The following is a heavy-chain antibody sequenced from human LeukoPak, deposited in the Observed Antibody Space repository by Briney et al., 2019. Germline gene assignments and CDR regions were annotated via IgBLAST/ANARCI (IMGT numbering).Heavy chain of an antibody. CDR2: ISAYNGNT. D-gene: IGHD6-19*01. CDR1: GYTFTGYY. V-gene: IGHV1-18*04. CDR3: ARDRSSGWPDAFDI. Sequence: ASVKVSCTASGYTFTGYYMHWVRQAPGQGLEWMGWISAYNGNTNYAQKLQGRVTMTTDTSTSTAYMELRSLRSDDTAVYYCARDRSSGWPDAFDIWGQGTMVTVSS. J-gene: IGHJ3*02.